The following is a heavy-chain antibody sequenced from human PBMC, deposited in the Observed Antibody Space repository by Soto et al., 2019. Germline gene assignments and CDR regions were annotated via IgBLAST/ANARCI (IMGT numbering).Heavy chain of an antibody. V-gene: IGHV3-74*01. J-gene: IGHJ4*02. Sequence: EVQLVESGGGLVQPGGSLRLSCAASGFTFRNYWMHWVRQAPGKGLVWVSRIDRDGSSTNYADSVKGRFTISRDNAKNTLSLHRNSLSHEDTAVYYCTRGVVVDYRGQGTLVTVSS. CDR2: IDRDGSST. CDR3: TRGVVVDY. CDR1: GFTFRNYW. D-gene: IGHD2-15*01.